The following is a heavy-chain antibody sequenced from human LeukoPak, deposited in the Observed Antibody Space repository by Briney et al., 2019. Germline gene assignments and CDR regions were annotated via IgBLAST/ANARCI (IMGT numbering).Heavy chain of an antibody. J-gene: IGHJ4*02. D-gene: IGHD6-19*01. CDR1: GFTFSSMS. Sequence: GGSLRLSCVASGFTFSSMSMHWVRRAPGKGLVWVSRINNDGSSTSYADSVKGRFTFSRDNAKHTLYLQMNSLRAEDTAVYYCAVQVAGKVYWGQGSLVTVSS. CDR2: INNDGSST. V-gene: IGHV3-74*01. CDR3: AVQVAGKVY.